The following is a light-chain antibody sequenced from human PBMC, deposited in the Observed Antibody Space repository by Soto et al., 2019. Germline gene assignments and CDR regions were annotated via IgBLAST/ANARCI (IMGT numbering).Light chain of an antibody. J-gene: IGKJ4*01. Sequence: DIVMTQSPLYLPVTPGEPASISCRSSQSLLHSSGNNCLDWYLQKPGQSPQLLIHLGSSRASGVPDRFSGSGSGTDFTLRISRVEAEDVGVYYCMQALQSPPTFGGGTRVEIK. CDR2: LGS. CDR1: QSLLHSSGNNC. V-gene: IGKV2-28*01. CDR3: MQALQSPPT.